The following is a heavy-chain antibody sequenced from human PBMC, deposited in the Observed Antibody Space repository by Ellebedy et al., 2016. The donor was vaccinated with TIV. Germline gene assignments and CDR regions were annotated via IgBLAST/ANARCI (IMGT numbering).Heavy chain of an antibody. Sequence: LSLTCXASGFTFDDFAMHWVRPAPGKGLEWVSGISWNSGTTDYADFVKGRFTISRDNAKNSLYLQMNRLRADDTAFYYCARDLRITARDYYLDYWGQGTLVTVSS. D-gene: IGHD6-6*01. J-gene: IGHJ4*02. CDR1: GFTFDDFA. V-gene: IGHV3-9*01. CDR3: ARDLRITARDYYLDY. CDR2: ISWNSGTT.